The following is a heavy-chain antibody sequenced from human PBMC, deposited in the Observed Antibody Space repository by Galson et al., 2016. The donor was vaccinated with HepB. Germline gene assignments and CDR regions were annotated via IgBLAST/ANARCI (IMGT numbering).Heavy chain of an antibody. CDR3: ARECGYNDGYGPCY. CDR2: IYVANGDT. CDR1: GYNFDSYA. Sequence: SVKVSCKASGYNFDSYAIQWVRQAPGQGLEWMGWIYVANGDTRFSQKFQGRVTFTRDTSASTAYMELSSLRSEDTAVYYCARECGYNDGYGPCYWGQGTLVTVSS. V-gene: IGHV1-3*01. J-gene: IGHJ4*02. D-gene: IGHD5-18*01.